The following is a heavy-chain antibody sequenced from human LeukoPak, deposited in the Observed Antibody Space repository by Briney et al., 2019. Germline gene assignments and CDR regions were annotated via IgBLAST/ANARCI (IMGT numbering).Heavy chain of an antibody. J-gene: IGHJ4*02. D-gene: IGHD3-16*01. V-gene: IGHV1-2*02. CDR2: INPDSGFT. Sequence: ASVKVSCKASGYKFTDDYMHWVRQAPGQGLEFMGWINPDSGFTNYAQKFKGRVTMTRDTSISTTYLEVRSLTSDDTAVYYCAPTAEAYTSWWKVWGQGTLVTVSS. CDR3: APTAEAYTSWWKV. CDR1: GYKFTDDY.